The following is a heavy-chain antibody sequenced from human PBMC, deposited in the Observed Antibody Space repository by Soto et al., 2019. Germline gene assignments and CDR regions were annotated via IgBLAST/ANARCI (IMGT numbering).Heavy chain of an antibody. CDR1: GGSISSSNW. V-gene: IGHV4-4*01. D-gene: IGHD6-13*01. Sequence: SETLSLTCAVSGGSISSSNWWSWVRQPPGKGLEWIGEIYHSGSTNYNPSLKSRVTISVDKSKNQFSLKLSSVTAADTAVYCRARDRIAAASSPRYGMDVWGQGTTVTVSS. J-gene: IGHJ6*02. CDR2: IYHSGST. CDR3: ARDRIAAASSPRYGMDV.